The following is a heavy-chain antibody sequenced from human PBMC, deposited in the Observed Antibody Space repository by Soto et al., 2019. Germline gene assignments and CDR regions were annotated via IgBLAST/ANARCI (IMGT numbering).Heavy chain of an antibody. CDR1: GFTFSSYC. D-gene: IGHD6-6*01. CDR3: AKELIAALTGHYFDY. CDR2: ISYDGSNK. Sequence: LRLSCAASGFTFSSYCMHWVRQAPCKGLEWVAVISYDGSNKYYADSVKGRFTISRDNSKNTLYLQMNSLRAEDTAVYYCAKELIAALTGHYFDYWGQGTLVTVSS. J-gene: IGHJ4*02. V-gene: IGHV3-30*18.